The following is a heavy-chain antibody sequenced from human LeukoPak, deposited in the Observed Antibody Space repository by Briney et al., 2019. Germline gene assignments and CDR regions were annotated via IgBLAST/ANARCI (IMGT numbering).Heavy chain of an antibody. CDR2: ISGSGGST. CDR3: ARDRGSVPKGQGDY. Sequence: GGSLRLSCAASGFTFTNSALSWVRQAPGKGLQWVSDISGSGGSTYYADSVKGRFTISRDNAKNSLYLQMNSLRVEDTAIYYCARDRGSVPKGQGDYWGQGTLVTVSS. D-gene: IGHD3-10*01. J-gene: IGHJ4*02. CDR1: GFTFTNSA. V-gene: IGHV3-23*01.